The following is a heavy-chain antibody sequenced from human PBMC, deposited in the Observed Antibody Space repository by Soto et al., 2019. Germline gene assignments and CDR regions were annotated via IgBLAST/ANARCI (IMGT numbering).Heavy chain of an antibody. Sequence: PGGSLRLSCSASGFTFSAYTMHWVRQAPGKGLECVAAISNAGLNIHFADSVKGRFTISRDNSKNTLYLQMYSLRPEDTAVYYRAREWSLSVAAPGHWGQGTLVTVSS. CDR3: AREWSLSVAAPGH. D-gene: IGHD6-19*01. V-gene: IGHV3-30-3*01. CDR1: GFTFSAYT. J-gene: IGHJ4*02. CDR2: ISNAGLNI.